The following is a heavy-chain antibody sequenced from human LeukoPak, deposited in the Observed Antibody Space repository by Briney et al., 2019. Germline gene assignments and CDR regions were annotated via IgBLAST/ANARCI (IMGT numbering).Heavy chain of an antibody. Sequence: PGGSLRLSCAASGFSFSSYGMSWVRQAPGKGLEWVSGISDSGDSTYYADSVKGRFTISRDNSKNTLYLQMNSLRAEDTAVYYCAKDPKGLLWFGELSAIFDYWGQGTLVTVSS. D-gene: IGHD3-10*01. V-gene: IGHV3-23*01. J-gene: IGHJ4*02. CDR1: GFSFSSYG. CDR2: ISDSGDST. CDR3: AKDPKGLLWFGELSAIFDY.